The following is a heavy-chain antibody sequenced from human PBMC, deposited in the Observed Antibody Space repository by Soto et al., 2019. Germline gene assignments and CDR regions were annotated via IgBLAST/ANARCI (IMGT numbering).Heavy chain of an antibody. V-gene: IGHV3-13*01. D-gene: IGHD2-2*01. CDR1: GFTFSSYD. CDR2: IGTAGDT. CDR3: GRGGVPAAMRYYYGMAV. Sequence: PGGSLRHSYAASGFTFSSYDMHWVRHATGKGLEWVSAIGTAGDTYYPGSVKGRFTISRENAKNSLYLQMNSLRAEDTAVYYCGRGGVPAAMRYYYGMAVWGQGTTVTVSS. J-gene: IGHJ6*02.